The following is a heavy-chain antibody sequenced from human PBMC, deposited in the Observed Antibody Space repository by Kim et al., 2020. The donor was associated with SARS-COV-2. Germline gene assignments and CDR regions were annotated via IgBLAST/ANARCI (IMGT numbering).Heavy chain of an antibody. CDR3: ARVGYYGSGSPSRYYYYYYGMDV. J-gene: IGHJ6*02. Sequence: GGSLRLSCAASGFTVSSNYMSWVRQAPGKGLEWVSVIYSGGSTYYADSVKGRFTISRDNSKNTLYLQMNSLRAEDTAVYYCARVGYYGSGSPSRYYYYYYGMDVWGQGTTVTVSS. V-gene: IGHV3-53*01. CDR1: GFTVSSNY. CDR2: IYSGGST. D-gene: IGHD3-10*01.